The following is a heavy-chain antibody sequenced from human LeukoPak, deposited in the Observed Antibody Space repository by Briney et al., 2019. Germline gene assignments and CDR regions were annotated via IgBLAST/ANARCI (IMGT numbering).Heavy chain of an antibody. CDR1: GYTFTSYG. Sequence: ASVKVSCKASGYTFTSYGISGVRQAPGQGLEWMGWICAYNGNTNYAHKLQGRVTMTTETSTSTEYMELRSLRSDDTAVYYCAAQAGYSNPFDYWGQGTLVTVSS. V-gene: IGHV1-18*01. CDR3: AAQAGYSNPFDY. CDR2: ICAYNGNT. J-gene: IGHJ4*02. D-gene: IGHD4-11*01.